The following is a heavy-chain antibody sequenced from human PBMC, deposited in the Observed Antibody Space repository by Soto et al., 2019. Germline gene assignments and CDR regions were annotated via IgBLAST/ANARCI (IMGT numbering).Heavy chain of an antibody. J-gene: IGHJ5*02. Sequence: QMQVVESGGGLVKPGGSLRLSCAASGFNFSDYYMSWLRQAPGKGPEWLSYISSSSTYTNYADSVQGRFTISRDNAKKSLYLQINDLTSGDTAVYYCATDHYHILTGSGWFDPWGQGTLVPVSS. CDR2: ISSSSTYT. CDR1: GFNFSDYY. V-gene: IGHV3-11*06. D-gene: IGHD3-9*01. CDR3: ATDHYHILTGSGWFDP.